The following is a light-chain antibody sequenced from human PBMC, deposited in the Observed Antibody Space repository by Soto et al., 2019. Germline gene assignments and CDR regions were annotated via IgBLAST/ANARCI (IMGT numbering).Light chain of an antibody. J-gene: IGKJ4*01. CDR2: DAS. V-gene: IGKV3-11*01. CDR3: QQRSNPLT. CDR1: QSIGYY. Sequence: DIVLTQSPATLALSTGEIATLSCRASQSIGYYLAWYQQKPGQAPRLLFYDASNRATGVPARFSGSGTGTDFTLTISSLEPEDFAVYYCQQRSNPLTFGGGTQVDIK.